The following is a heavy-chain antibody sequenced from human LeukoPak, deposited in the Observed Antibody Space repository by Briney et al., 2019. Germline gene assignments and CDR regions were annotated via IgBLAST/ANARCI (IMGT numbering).Heavy chain of an antibody. V-gene: IGHV4-34*01. D-gene: IGHD3-3*01. Sequence: PSETLSLTCAVYGGSFSGYYWSWIREPPGEGGEWVGEINHSGSANYNPRRKSRVTISVDTSKNEFSLKLSSVTAADTAVYYCARAYLYTIFGVGIIEEGQYMDVWGKGTTVTVSS. CDR2: INHSGSA. J-gene: IGHJ6*03. CDR1: GGSFSGYY. CDR3: ARAYLYTIFGVGIIEEGQYMDV.